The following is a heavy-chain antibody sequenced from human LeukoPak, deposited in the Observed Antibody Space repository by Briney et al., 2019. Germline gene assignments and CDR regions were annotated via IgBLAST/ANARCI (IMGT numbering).Heavy chain of an antibody. CDR2: ISYDGSNK. V-gene: IGHV3-30-3*01. D-gene: IGHD3-3*01. CDR1: GFTFSSYA. CDR3: ARESYDFWSGYYTYFDY. J-gene: IGHJ4*02. Sequence: GGSLRLSRAASGFTFSSYAMHWVRQAPGKGLEWVAVISYDGSNKYYADSVKGRFTISRDNSKNTLYLQMNSLRAEDTAVYYCARESYDFWSGYYTYFDYWGQGTLVTVSS.